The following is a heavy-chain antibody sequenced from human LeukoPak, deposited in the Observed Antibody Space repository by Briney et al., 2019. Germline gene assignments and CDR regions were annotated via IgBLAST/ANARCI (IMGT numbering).Heavy chain of an antibody. CDR3: ARDRAGTFDY. CDR1: GFTFSSYG. D-gene: IGHD6-13*01. CDR2: IWYDGTNK. V-gene: IGHV3-33*01. Sequence: GGSLRLSCAASGFTFSSYGMHWVRQAPGKGLEWVAVIWYDGTNKYYGDSVKGRFSISRDNSKNTLYLQMNSLRVEDTAVYYCARDRAGTFDYWGQGTLVTVSS. J-gene: IGHJ4*02.